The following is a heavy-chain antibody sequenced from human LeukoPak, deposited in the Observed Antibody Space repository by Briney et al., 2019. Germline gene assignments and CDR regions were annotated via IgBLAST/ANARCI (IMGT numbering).Heavy chain of an antibody. CDR2: INPNSGGT. V-gene: IGHV1-2*02. D-gene: IGHD2-15*01. CDR1: GYTFTGYY. J-gene: IGHJ4*02. CDR3: ARDGRYCSGGGCYTDFDY. Sequence: ASVKVSCKASGYTFTGYYMHWVRQAPGQGLEWMGWINPNSGGTNYAQKFQGRVTMTRDTSISTAYMELSRLRSDDTAVYYCARDGRYCSGGGCYTDFDYWGQGTLVTVSS.